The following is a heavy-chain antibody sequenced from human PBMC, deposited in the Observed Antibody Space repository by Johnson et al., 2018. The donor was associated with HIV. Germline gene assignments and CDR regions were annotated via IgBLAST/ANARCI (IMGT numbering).Heavy chain of an antibody. V-gene: IGHV3-30*04. CDR3: AKDHWVVGSWQAFDI. CDR2: ISYDGSNK. J-gene: IGHJ3*02. D-gene: IGHD6-13*01. CDR1: GFTFSSYA. Sequence: QMLLVESGGGVVQPGRSLRLSCAASGFTFSSYAIHWVRQAPGKGLEWVAVISYDGSNKYYADSVKGRLTISRDNSKNTLYLQMNSLRAEDTAVYYCAKDHWVVGSWQAFDIWGQGTMVTVSS.